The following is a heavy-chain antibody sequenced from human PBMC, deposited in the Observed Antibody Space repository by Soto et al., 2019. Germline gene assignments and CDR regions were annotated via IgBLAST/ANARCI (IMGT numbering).Heavy chain of an antibody. CDR2: ISYDGSNK. CDR3: AKDRRDRLLENDAFDN. Sequence: PGGSLRLSCAASGFTFSSYGMHWVRQAPGKGLEWVAVISYDGSNKYYADSVKGRFTISRDNSKNTLYLQMNSLRAEDTAVYYCAKDRRDRLLENDAFDNWGQGTLVTVSS. J-gene: IGHJ3*02. V-gene: IGHV3-30*18. CDR1: GFTFSSYG. D-gene: IGHD2-15*01.